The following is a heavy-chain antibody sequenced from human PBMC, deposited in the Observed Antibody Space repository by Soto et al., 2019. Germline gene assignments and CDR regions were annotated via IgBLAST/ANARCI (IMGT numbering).Heavy chain of an antibody. CDR1: GFTFSSYG. CDR3: AKAYHILTGYYMGY. CDR2: ISYDGSNK. Sequence: QVQLVESGGGVVQPGRSLRLSCAASGFTFSSYGMHWVRQAPGKGLEWVAVISYDGSNKYYADSVKGRFTISRDNSKNTLYPLMNSLRAEDTAVYYCAKAYHILTGYYMGYWGQGTLVTVSS. V-gene: IGHV3-30*18. D-gene: IGHD3-9*01. J-gene: IGHJ4*02.